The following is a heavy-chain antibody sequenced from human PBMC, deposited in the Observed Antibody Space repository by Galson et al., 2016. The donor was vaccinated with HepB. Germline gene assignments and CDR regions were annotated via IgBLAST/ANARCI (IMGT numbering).Heavy chain of an antibody. Sequence: SETLSLTCTVSGGSVSSGSYYWSWIRQPPGKGLEWIGYIYYSGSTNYNPSLKSRVTISVDTSRNQFSLKLSSVTAADTAVYYCASQVVVTDAEYFQHWGQGTLVTVSS. V-gene: IGHV4-61*01. CDR2: IYYSGST. CDR3: ASQVVVTDAEYFQH. CDR1: GGSVSSGSYY. D-gene: IGHD2-21*02. J-gene: IGHJ1*01.